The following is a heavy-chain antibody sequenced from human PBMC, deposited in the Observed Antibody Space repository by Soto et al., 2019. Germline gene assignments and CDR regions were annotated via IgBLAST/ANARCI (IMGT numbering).Heavy chain of an antibody. V-gene: IGHV4-34*01. J-gene: IGHJ4*02. D-gene: IGHD1-26*01. Sequence: QVQLQQSGAGLLKPSETLSLTCDVYGGSFSDYIWTWIRQTPGKGLQWIGQINHSGSANYNPSLKSRVTISVHTSSSQFSMELSSVTAAYTAVYYCARGLISGSHYSGGWYYFDSWGQGTQVTVSS. CDR1: GGSFSDYI. CDR2: INHSGSA. CDR3: ARGLISGSHYSGGWYYFDS.